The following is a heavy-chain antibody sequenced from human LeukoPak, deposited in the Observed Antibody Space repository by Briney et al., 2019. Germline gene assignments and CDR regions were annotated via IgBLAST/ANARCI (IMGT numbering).Heavy chain of an antibody. CDR1: GGSTSSSSYY. D-gene: IGHD3-10*01. Sequence: KASETLSLTCTVSGGSTSSSSYYWGWIRQPPGKGLEWIGSIYYSGSTYYNPSLKSRVTISVDTSKNQFSLKLSSVTAADTAVYYCARRMWFGELYYFDYWGQGTLVTVSS. CDR2: IYYSGST. V-gene: IGHV4-39*01. CDR3: ARRMWFGELYYFDY. J-gene: IGHJ4*02.